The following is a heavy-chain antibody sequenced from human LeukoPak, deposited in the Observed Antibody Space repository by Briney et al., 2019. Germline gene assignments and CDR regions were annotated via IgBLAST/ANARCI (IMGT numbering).Heavy chain of an antibody. J-gene: IGHJ3*02. CDR2: IYHSGST. CDR3: ARDNSSGYYSSQRDAFDI. Sequence: PSETLSLTCTVSGYSISSGYYWGWIRQPPGKGLEWIGSIYHSGSTYYNPSLKSRVTISVDTSKNQFSLKLSSVTAADTAVYYCARDNSSGYYSSQRDAFDIWGQGTMVTVSS. V-gene: IGHV4-38-2*02. CDR1: GYSISSGYY. D-gene: IGHD3-22*01.